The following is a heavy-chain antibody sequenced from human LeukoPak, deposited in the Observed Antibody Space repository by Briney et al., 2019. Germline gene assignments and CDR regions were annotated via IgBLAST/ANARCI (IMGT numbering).Heavy chain of an antibody. J-gene: IGHJ4*02. CDR2: ISGSGGST. V-gene: IGHV3-23*01. CDR3: ASHERGGDTALDY. D-gene: IGHD5-18*01. Sequence: GRSLRLSCAASGFTFSSYAMSWVRQAPGKGLEWVSVISGSGGSTYYADSVKGRFTISRDNSKNTLYLQMNSLRAEDTAVYYCASHERGGDTALDYWGQGTLVTVSS. CDR1: GFTFSSYA.